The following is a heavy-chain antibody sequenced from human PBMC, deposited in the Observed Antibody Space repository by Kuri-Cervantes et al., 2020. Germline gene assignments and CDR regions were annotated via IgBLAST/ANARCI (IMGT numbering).Heavy chain of an antibody. CDR1: GFTFSSYW. CDR2: ISNDGGRA. J-gene: IGHJ5*02. D-gene: IGHD3-16*01. V-gene: IGHV3-74*01. CDR3: LRDMGGDAGWFDP. Sequence: GESLKISCAASGFTFSSYWMSWVRQAPGKGLVWVSHISNDGGRATYADSVKGRFTISRDNAKNTLYLQMNSLRVEDTAVYYCLRDMGGDAGWFDPWGQGTQVTVSS.